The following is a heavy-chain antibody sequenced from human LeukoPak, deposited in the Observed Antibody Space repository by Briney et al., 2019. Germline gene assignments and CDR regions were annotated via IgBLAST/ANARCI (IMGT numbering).Heavy chain of an antibody. Sequence: SETLSLTCAVSGYSISSGYYWGWIRQPPGKGLEWIGSIYHSGSTYYNPSLKSRVTISVDTSKNQFSLKLSSVTAADTAVYYCARHILTAGSIEWGQGTLVTVSS. V-gene: IGHV4-38-2*01. J-gene: IGHJ4*02. CDR1: GYSISSGYY. CDR2: IYHSGST. D-gene: IGHD3-9*01. CDR3: ARHILTAGSIE.